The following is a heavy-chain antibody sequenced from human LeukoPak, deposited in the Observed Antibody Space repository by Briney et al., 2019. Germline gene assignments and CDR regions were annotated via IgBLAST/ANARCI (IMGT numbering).Heavy chain of an antibody. Sequence: GGSLRLSCAASGFTVSSYAMSWVRQAPGKGLEWISAISGSGGSNYYADSVKGRFTISRDTSTNTLYLQLNSLRVDDTAVYFCAKEWRFSSSWYQYYFDYWGQGTLVTVSS. D-gene: IGHD6-13*01. J-gene: IGHJ4*02. CDR2: ISGSGGSN. CDR1: GFTVSSYA. V-gene: IGHV3-23*01. CDR3: AKEWRFSSSWYQYYFDY.